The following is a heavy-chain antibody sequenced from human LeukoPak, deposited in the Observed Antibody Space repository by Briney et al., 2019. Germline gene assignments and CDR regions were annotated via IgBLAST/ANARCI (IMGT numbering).Heavy chain of an antibody. CDR3: ARVWGGSAQHFDY. D-gene: IGHD7-27*01. CDR2: IYYSGST. CDR1: GGSISSSSYY. Sequence: SETLSLTCTVSGGSISSSSYYWGWIRQPPGKGLEWIGSIYYSGSTYYNPSLKSRVTISVDTSKNQFSLKLSSVTAADTAVYYCARVWGGSAQHFDYWGQGTLVTVSS. J-gene: IGHJ4*02. V-gene: IGHV4-39*07.